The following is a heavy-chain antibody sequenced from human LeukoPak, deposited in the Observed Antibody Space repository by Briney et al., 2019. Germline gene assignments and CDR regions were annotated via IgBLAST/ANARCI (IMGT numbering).Heavy chain of an antibody. J-gene: IGHJ4*02. Sequence: ASVKVSCKSSGYTFTTYGITWVRQAPGQGLEWMGWISTYNGNTNYAQKLQGRVTLTTDTSTSTAYMELRSLRSDDTAMYYCARDRMDTGTYFDYWGQGTLVTVSS. CDR2: ISTYNGNT. CDR3: ARDRMDTGTYFDY. V-gene: IGHV1-18*01. CDR1: GYTFTTYG. D-gene: IGHD5-18*01.